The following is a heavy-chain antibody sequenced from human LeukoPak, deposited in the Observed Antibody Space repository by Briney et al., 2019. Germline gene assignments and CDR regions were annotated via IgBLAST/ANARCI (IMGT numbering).Heavy chain of an antibody. J-gene: IGHJ4*02. CDR3: AKVANYYYGSESYYFFEH. CDR1: GGTFSNYT. CDR2: IIPIFGTA. Sequence: SVKVSCKASGGTFSNYTISWVRQAPGQGLEWMGGIIPIFGTANYAQKFQGKVTITADKSTSTAYMELSSLRVEDTAVYYCAKVANYYYGSESYYFFEHWGQGTPVTASS. V-gene: IGHV1-69*06. D-gene: IGHD3-10*01.